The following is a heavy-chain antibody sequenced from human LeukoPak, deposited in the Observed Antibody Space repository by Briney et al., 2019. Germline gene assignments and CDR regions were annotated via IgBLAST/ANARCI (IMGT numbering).Heavy chain of an antibody. CDR1: GGSISSGGYY. J-gene: IGHJ4*02. CDR2: IYYSGST. D-gene: IGHD3-10*01. V-gene: IGHV4-31*03. CDR3: ARDGRYYGSGIMDY. Sequence: SETLSLTCTVSGGSISSGGYYWSWIRQHPGKGLEWIGYIYYSGSTYYNPSLKSRVTISVDTSKNQFSLKLSSVTAADTAVYYCARDGRYYGSGIMDYWGQGTLVTVSS.